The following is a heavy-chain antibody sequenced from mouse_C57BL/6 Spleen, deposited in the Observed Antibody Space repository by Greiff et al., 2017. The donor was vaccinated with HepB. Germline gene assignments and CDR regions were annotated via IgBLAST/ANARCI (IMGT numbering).Heavy chain of an antibody. D-gene: IGHD3-2*02. J-gene: IGHJ2*01. V-gene: IGHV1-50*01. CDR3: ATDSSGYGSY. Sequence: QVQLQQPGAELVKPGASVKLSCKASGYTFTSYWMQWVKQRPGQGLEWIGEIDPSDSYTNYNQKFKGKATLTVDTSSSTAYMQLSSLTSEDSAVYYCATDSSGYGSYWGQGTTLTVSS. CDR2: IDPSDSYT. CDR1: GYTFTSYW.